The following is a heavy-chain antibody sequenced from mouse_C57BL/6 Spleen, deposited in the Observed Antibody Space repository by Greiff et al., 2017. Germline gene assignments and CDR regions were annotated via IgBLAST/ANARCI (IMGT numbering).Heavy chain of an antibody. J-gene: IGHJ3*01. CDR3: ARVIDGYYGAY. CDR1: GYSITSGYY. Sequence: EVQLQQSGPGLVKPSQSLSLTCSVTGYSITSGYYWNWIRQFPGNKLEWMGSISYDGSNNYNPSLKNRISITRDTSKNQFFLKLNSVTTEDTATYYCARVIDGYYGAYWGQGTLVTVSA. V-gene: IGHV3-6*01. D-gene: IGHD2-3*01. CDR2: ISYDGSN.